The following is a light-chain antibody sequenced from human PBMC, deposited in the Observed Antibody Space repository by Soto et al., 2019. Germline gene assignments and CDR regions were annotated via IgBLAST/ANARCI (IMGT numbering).Light chain of an antibody. Sequence: IQLTQSPSSLSASAGDIVTITFRASQGISNYLGWYQQKPGKAPKLLIYAASTLQTGVPSRFSGGGSGTDFTLTITSLQPEDFATYYCQQLNVYPSTFGGGTKV. J-gene: IGKJ4*01. CDR1: QGISNY. V-gene: IGKV1-9*01. CDR3: QQLNVYPST. CDR2: AAS.